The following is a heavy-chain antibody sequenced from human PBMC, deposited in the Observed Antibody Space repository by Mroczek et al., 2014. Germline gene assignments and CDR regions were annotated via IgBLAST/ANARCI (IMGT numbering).Heavy chain of an antibody. CDR3: ARRVYYDILTGYPTDLLKKGFMDV. CDR2: IYYSGST. J-gene: IGHJ6*02. CDR1: GGSISSSSYY. D-gene: IGHD3-9*01. Sequence: QVQLQESGPGLVKPSETLSLTCTVSGGSISSSSYYWGWIRQPPGKGLEWIGSIYYSGSTYYNPSLKSRVTISVDTSKNQFSLKLSSVTAADTAVYYCARRVYYDILTGYPTDLLKKGFMDVWGQGTTVTVSS. V-gene: IGHV4-39*01.